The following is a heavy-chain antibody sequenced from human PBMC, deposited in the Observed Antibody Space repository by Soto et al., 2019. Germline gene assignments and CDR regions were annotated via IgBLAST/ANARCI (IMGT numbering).Heavy chain of an antibody. J-gene: IGHJ4*02. V-gene: IGHV3-30*18. D-gene: IGHD3-22*01. CDR2: ISYDGSNE. CDR3: AKDTYFRDSSGYYVFDY. Sequence: QVHLVESGGVVVQPGRSLRLSCEASGVTFSNYGTHWVRQAPGEGLEWAAHISYDGSNEHYTDSVKGRFTISRDNSKNMVLLHMNSLRHEDTAVYHCAKDTYFRDSSGYYVFDYWGPGTQVTVSS. CDR1: GVTFSNYG.